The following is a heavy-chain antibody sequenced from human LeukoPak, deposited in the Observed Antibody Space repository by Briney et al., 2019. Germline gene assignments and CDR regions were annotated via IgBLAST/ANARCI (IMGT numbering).Heavy chain of an antibody. J-gene: IGHJ6*04. CDR1: GYTFTSYG. CDR2: ISAYNGNT. D-gene: IGHD3-10*01. CDR3: ARAPYPVWFGESFSYYGMDV. V-gene: IGHV1-18*04. Sequence: ASVKVSYKASGYTFTSYGISWVRQAPGQGLEWMGWISAYNGNTNYAQKLQGRVTMTTDTSTSTAYMELRSLRSDDTAVYYCARAPYPVWFGESFSYYGMDVWGKGTTVTVSS.